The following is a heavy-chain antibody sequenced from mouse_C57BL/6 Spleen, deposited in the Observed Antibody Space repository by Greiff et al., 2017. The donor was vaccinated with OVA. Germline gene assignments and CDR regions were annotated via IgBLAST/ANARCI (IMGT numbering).Heavy chain of an antibody. CDR2: IRSKSNNYAT. CDR3: VRQNYGSSYGNFDY. Sequence: EVQLVESGGGLVQPKGSLKLSCAASGFSFTTYAMNWVRQAPGKGLEWVARIRSKSNNYATYYADSVKDRFTISRNDAESMLYLQMNNLKTEDAAMYYCVRQNYGSSYGNFDYWGQGTTLTVSS. D-gene: IGHD1-1*01. V-gene: IGHV10-1*01. J-gene: IGHJ2*01. CDR1: GFSFTTYA.